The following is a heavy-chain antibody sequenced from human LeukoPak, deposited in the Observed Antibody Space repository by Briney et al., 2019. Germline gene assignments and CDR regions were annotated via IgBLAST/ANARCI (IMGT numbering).Heavy chain of an antibody. CDR1: GFTFSSYG. D-gene: IGHD2-8*01. CDR2: ISDSGDYT. Sequence: GGSLTLSCAGSGFTFSSYGMSWVRQAPGQGLEWISVISDSGDYTSYADSVRGRFTISRDNSRNTLYLQMISLRPEDTAVYYCAKDTSIGKYCTNGVCSPFDYWGQGTLVTVSS. CDR3: AKDTSIGKYCTNGVCSPFDY. J-gene: IGHJ4*02. V-gene: IGHV3-23*01.